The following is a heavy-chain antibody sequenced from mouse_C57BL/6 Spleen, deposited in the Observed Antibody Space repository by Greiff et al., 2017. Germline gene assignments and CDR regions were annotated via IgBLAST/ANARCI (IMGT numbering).Heavy chain of an antibody. Sequence: QVQLQQPGAELVMPGASVKLSCKASGYTFTSYWMHWVKQRPGQGLEWIGEIDPSDSYTNYNQKFKGKSTLTVDKSSSPTYMQLSSLTSADSAVYYYARAQYALRRGFAYWGQGTLVTVSA. CDR2: IDPSDSYT. D-gene: IGHD1-1*01. CDR1: GYTFTSYW. J-gene: IGHJ3*01. V-gene: IGHV1-69*01. CDR3: ARAQYALRRGFAY.